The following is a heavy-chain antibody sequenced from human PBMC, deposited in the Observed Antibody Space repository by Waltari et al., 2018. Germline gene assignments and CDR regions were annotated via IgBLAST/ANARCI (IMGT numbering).Heavy chain of an antibody. Sequence: QVQLVQSGAEVKKPGSSVKVSCKASGGTFSSYAISWVRQAPGQGLEWMGGIIPILGIANYAQKFQGRVTITADESTSTAYMELSSLRSEDTAVYYCARVGYYYDSRPRGWFDPWGQGTLVTVSS. CDR2: IIPILGIA. D-gene: IGHD3-22*01. J-gene: IGHJ5*02. V-gene: IGHV1-69*04. CDR3: ARVGYYYDSRPRGWFDP. CDR1: GGTFSSYA.